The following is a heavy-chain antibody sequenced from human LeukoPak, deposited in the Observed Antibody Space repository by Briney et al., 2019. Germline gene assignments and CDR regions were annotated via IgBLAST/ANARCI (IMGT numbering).Heavy chain of an antibody. CDR3: AKPHCSSTSCYLGVGAFDI. CDR2: ISGSGGST. V-gene: IGHV3-23*01. D-gene: IGHD2-2*01. J-gene: IGHJ3*02. CDR1: RFTFSNYA. Sequence: GGSLKLSCAASRFTFSNYALGWVRQAPGKGLEWVSSISGSGGSTYSADSVKGRLTISRDNSRNTLYLQMNSLRVEDTAVYYCAKPHCSSTSCYLGVGAFDIWGQGTMVTVSS.